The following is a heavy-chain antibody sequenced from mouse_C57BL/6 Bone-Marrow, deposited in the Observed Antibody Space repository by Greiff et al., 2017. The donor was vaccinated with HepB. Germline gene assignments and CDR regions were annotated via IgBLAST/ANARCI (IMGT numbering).Heavy chain of an antibody. Sequence: VKLMESGPGLVAPSQSLSITCTVSGFSLTSYGVHWVRQPPGKGLEWLVVIWSDGSTTYNSALKSRLSISKDNSKSQVFLKMNSLQTDDTAMYYCARHGGLRRGCYYAMDYWGQGTSVTVSS. D-gene: IGHD2-4*01. J-gene: IGHJ4*01. CDR1: GFSLTSYG. CDR3: ARHGGLRRGCYYAMDY. CDR2: IWSDGST. V-gene: IGHV2-6-1*01.